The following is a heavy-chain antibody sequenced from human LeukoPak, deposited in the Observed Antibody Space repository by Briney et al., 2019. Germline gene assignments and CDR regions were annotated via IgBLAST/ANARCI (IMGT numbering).Heavy chain of an antibody. CDR3: AKDGYYASDAFDI. J-gene: IGHJ3*02. Sequence: GGSLRLSCAASRFTFSSYAMSWVRQAPGKGLEWVSAICGSGGSTYYADSVKGRFTISRDNSKKTLYLQMNSLRAEDTAVYYCAKDGYYASDAFDIWGQGTMVTVSS. V-gene: IGHV3-23*01. CDR2: ICGSGGST. CDR1: RFTFSSYA. D-gene: IGHD3-22*01.